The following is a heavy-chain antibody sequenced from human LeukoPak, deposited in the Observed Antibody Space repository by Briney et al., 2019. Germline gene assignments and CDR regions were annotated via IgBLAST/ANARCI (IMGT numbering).Heavy chain of an antibody. Sequence: SETLSLTCTVSGGSISSYYWSWIRQPPGKGLEWLGYIYYSGSTNYNPSLKSRVTISVDTSKNQFSLKLSSVTAADTAVYYCARGSGAGRGGYYYYYGMDVWGQGTTVTVSS. CDR3: ARGSGAGRGGYYYYYGMDV. V-gene: IGHV4-59*01. CDR1: GGSISSYY. D-gene: IGHD3-10*01. CDR2: IYYSGST. J-gene: IGHJ6*02.